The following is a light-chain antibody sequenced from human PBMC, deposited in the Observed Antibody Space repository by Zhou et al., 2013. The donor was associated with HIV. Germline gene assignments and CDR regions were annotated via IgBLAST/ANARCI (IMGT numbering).Light chain of an antibody. CDR1: QTVSSN. CDR2: GAS. V-gene: IGKV3-15*01. CDR3: QXYKNWPKT. Sequence: EIVMTQSPATLSVSPGEIATLSCRASQTVSSNLAWYQQKPGQAPRLLIHGASSTANGVPARFSGSGSGTEFTLTISNLQSEDFAVYYCQXYKNWPKTFGQGTKVEIK. J-gene: IGKJ1*01.